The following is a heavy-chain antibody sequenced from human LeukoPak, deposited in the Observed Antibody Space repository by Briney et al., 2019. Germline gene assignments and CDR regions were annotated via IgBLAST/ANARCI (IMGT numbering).Heavy chain of an antibody. CDR3: ASPFVARPFDY. V-gene: IGHV3-48*03. D-gene: IGHD6-6*01. CDR2: ISSSGSTI. J-gene: IGHJ4*02. CDR1: GFTFSSYE. Sequence: GGSLRLSCAASGFTFSSYEMNWVRQAPGKGLEWVSYISSSGSTIYYADSVKGRFTISRDNAKNSLYLRMNSLRAEDTAVYYCASPFVARPFDYWGQGTLVTVSS.